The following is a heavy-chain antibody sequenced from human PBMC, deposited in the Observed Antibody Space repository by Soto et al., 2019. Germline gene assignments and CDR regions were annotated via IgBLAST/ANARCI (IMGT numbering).Heavy chain of an antibody. CDR2: ISGSGGST. CDR1: GFTFSSYA. V-gene: IGHV3-23*01. D-gene: IGHD3-3*01. J-gene: IGHJ4*02. CDR3: EKFGPGVYLFCSGYHIPYYFEY. Sequence: GVSLRLSCAASGFTFSSYAMSWVRQAPGKGLEWVSAISGSGGSTYYADSVKGRFTISRDNSKNTLYLQMNSLRAEDTAVYYCEKFGPGVYLFCSGYHIPYYFEYWRQGTLVTV.